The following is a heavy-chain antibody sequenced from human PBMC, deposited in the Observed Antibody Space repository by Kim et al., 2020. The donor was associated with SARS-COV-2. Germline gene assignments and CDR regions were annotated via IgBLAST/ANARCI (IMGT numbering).Heavy chain of an antibody. CDR3: ARLGGTTYLYYFDY. Sequence: SETLSLTCTVSVGSISSRTNYWGWIRQPPGKGLEWIGTIHNGGTTYYNPSLKSRVTISVDTSKKQFSLNLSSVTAADTAVYYCARLGGTTYLYYFDYWGQGTQVAGSS. CDR1: VGSISSRTNY. CDR2: IHNGGTT. D-gene: IGHD1-1*01. V-gene: IGHV4-39*01. J-gene: IGHJ4*02.